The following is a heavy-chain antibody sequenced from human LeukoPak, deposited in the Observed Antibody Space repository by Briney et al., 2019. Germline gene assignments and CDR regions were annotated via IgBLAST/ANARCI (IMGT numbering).Heavy chain of an antibody. CDR3: ARPVPLQGAHTNYDDDAFDI. D-gene: IGHD4-11*01. J-gene: IGHJ3*02. Sequence: GESLKISCKGSGYSFTSYWIGWVRQMPGKGLEWMGIIYPGDSDTRYSPSFQGQVTISADKSISTAYLQWSSLKASDTAMYYCARPVPLQGAHTNYDDDAFDIWGQGTMVTVSS. V-gene: IGHV5-51*01. CDR2: IYPGDSDT. CDR1: GYSFTSYW.